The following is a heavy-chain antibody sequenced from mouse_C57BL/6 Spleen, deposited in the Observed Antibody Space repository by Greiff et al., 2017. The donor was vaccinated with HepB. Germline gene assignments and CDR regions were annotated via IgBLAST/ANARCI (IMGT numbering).Heavy chain of an antibody. CDR3: ARHGEYYYGSSSFDY. CDR2: ISSGGSYT. CDR1: GFTFSSYG. J-gene: IGHJ2*01. D-gene: IGHD1-1*01. Sequence: EVKVVESGGDLVKPGGSLKLSCAASGFTFSSYGMSWVRQTPDKRLEWVATISSGGSYTYYPDSVKGRFTISRDNAKNTLYLQMSSLKSEDTAMYYCARHGEYYYGSSSFDYWGQGTTLTVSS. V-gene: IGHV5-6*01.